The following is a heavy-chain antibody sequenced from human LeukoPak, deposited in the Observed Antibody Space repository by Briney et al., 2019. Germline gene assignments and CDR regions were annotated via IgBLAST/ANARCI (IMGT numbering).Heavy chain of an antibody. CDR2: INFNSGGT. J-gene: IGHJ4*02. V-gene: IGHV1-2*06. CDR3: ARDPGSYFDY. CDR1: GYTFTGYY. Sequence: ASVKVSCKASGYTFTGYYMHWVRQAPGQGLGWMGRINFNSGGTNYAQKFQGRVIMTRDTSISTAYMELNRLRSDDTAVYYCARDPGSYFDYWGQGTLVTVSS. D-gene: IGHD1-26*01.